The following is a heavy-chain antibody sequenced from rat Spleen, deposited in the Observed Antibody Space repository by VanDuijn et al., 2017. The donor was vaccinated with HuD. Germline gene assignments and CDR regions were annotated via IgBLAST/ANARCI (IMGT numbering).Heavy chain of an antibody. CDR3: TRGYVMDA. CDR2: ISTGGTNT. Sequence: EVQLVASGGGLVQPGRSLKLSCAASGFTFTNYDMAWVRQAPTKGLEWIASISTGGTNTYYRGSVKGRFTISRDNAKNTQYLQMDSLRSEDTATYYCTRGYVMDAWGQGASVTVSS. CDR1: GFTFTNYD. J-gene: IGHJ4*01. V-gene: IGHV5S13*01.